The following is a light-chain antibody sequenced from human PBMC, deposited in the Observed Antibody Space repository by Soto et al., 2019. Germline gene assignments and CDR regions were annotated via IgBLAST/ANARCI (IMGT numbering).Light chain of an antibody. CDR2: DVN. Sequence: QSALAQPASVSGSFGQSITISCSGPNTDLGVYGYVSWYQHHPGKAPKLLIYDVNNRPSGISDRFSGSKSGDTASLTISGLKSEDAADYFCFSKISGFVYGVGTGTKLTVL. CDR3: FSKISGFVYG. J-gene: IGLJ1*01. V-gene: IGLV2-14*01. CDR1: NTDLGVYGY.